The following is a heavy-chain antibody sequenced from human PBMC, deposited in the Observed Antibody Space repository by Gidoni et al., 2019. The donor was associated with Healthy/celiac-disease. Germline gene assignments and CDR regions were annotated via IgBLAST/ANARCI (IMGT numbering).Heavy chain of an antibody. CDR2: IWYDGSNK. J-gene: IGHJ4*02. V-gene: IGHV3-33*01. D-gene: IGHD2-15*01. CDR1: GFTLNSYG. Sequence: QVQLVESGGGVVQPGRSLRLSCAASGFTLNSYGLHWVRPAPGTGLEWVAGIWYDGSNKYYADSVKGRFTISRDNSKNTLYLQMNSLRAEDTAVYYCARGSVRGYCSGGSCYPLGYWGQGTLVTVSS. CDR3: ARGSVRGYCSGGSCYPLGY.